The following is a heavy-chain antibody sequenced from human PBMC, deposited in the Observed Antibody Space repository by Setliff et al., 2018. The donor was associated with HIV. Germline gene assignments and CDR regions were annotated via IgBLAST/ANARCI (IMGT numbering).Heavy chain of an antibody. CDR2: FDPEDGNT. D-gene: IGHD6-19*01. CDR3: ATVSHTNVAAHDAFDI. J-gene: IGHJ3*02. V-gene: IGHV1-24*01. CDR1: GYTLTELS. Sequence: ASVKVSCKVSGYTLTELSRHWVRQAPGKGLEWMGSFDPEDGNTIYAQKFQGRVTMTADTSTDTAYMELSSLRSEDTAVYYCATVSHTNVAAHDAFDIWGQGTMVTVS.